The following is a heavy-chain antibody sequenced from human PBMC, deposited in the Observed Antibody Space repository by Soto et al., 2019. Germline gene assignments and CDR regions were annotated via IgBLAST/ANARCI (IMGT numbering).Heavy chain of an antibody. V-gene: IGHV3-9*01. CDR2: ISWNSGSI. CDR1: GFTFDDYA. D-gene: IGHD3-3*01. J-gene: IGHJ3*02. CDR3: AKDIAIFGVQSDAFDI. Sequence: GGSLRLSCAASGFTFDDYARHWVRPAPGKGLEWVSGISWNSGSIGYADSVKGRFTISRDNAKNSLYLQMNSLRAEDTALYYCAKDIAIFGVQSDAFDIWGQGTMVTVSS.